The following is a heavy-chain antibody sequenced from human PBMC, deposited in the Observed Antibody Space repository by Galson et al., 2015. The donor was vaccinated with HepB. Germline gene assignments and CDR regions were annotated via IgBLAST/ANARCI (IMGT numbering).Heavy chain of an antibody. D-gene: IGHD2-21*01. V-gene: IGHV1-18*01. CDR1: GYTFTSYG. J-gene: IGHJ6*02. CDR2: ISAYNGNT. Sequence: SVKVSCKASGYTFTSYGISWVRQAPGQGLEWMGWISAYNGNTNYAQKLQGRVTMTTDTSTSTAYMELRSLRSDDTAVYYCARIAGGDYYYYGMDVWGQGTTVTVSS. CDR3: ARIAGGDYYYYGMDV.